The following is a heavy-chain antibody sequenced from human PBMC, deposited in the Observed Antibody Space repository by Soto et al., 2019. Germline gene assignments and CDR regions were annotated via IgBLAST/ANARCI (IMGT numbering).Heavy chain of an antibody. CDR2: ISTSSSYI. Sequence: EVQLVESGGGLVKPGGSLRLSCAASGFTFSSYSMNWVRQAPGKGLEWVSSISTSSSYIYYADSMKGRFTISRDNAKNSLYLQMNSLRAEDTAVYYCTRDRGSSYSGYDLWGQGTLVTVSS. D-gene: IGHD5-12*01. J-gene: IGHJ5*02. CDR3: TRDRGSSYSGYDL. V-gene: IGHV3-21*01. CDR1: GFTFSSYS.